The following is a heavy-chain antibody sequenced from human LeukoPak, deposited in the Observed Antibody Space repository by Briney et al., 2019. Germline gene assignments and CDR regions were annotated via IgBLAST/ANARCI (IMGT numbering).Heavy chain of an antibody. V-gene: IGHV4-59*01. CDR3: ARGSTIGSYYYYYMDV. CDR2: IYYSGNT. D-gene: IGHD3-3*01. J-gene: IGHJ6*03. CDR1: GGSISSYY. Sequence: SETLSLTCTVSGGSISSYYWSWIRQPPGKGLEWIGYIYYSGNTNYNPSLKSRVTISVDTSKNQFSLKLSSVTAADTAVYYCARGSTIGSYYYYYMDVWGKGTTVTVS.